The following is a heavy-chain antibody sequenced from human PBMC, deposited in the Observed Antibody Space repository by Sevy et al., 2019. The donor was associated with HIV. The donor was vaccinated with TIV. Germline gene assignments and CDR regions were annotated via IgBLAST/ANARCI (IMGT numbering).Heavy chain of an antibody. CDR3: ARRYFDL. Sequence: GGSLRLSCKASGFSFTDFWMQWDRQVPGKGPEWVANINQDGSESYYVDSVKGRFTISRDNAESALYLQMHGLRAEDAATYFCARRYFDLWGQGTVVTVSS. J-gene: IGHJ4*02. CDR1: GFSFTDFW. V-gene: IGHV3-7*01. CDR2: INQDGSES.